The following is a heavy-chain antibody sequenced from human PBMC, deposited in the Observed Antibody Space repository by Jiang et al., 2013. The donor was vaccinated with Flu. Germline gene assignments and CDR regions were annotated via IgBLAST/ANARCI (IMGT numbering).Heavy chain of an antibody. CDR2: LWHDGSNK. CDR3: ATLRGSTYDTYLADY. V-gene: IGHV3-30*02. D-gene: IGHD2-2*01. CDR1: GFTFSYFR. Sequence: VQLLESGGGVVQPGGSLRLSCAASGFTFSYFRMHWVRQSPGKGLEWLTSLWHDGSNKFYADSVRGRFTISRDNSRNTLYLQMNSLRPEDTAVYYCATLRGSTYDTYLADYWGQGTLVTVS. J-gene: IGHJ4*02.